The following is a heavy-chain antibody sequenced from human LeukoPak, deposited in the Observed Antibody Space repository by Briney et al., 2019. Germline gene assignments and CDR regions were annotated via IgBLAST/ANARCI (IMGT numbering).Heavy chain of an antibody. Sequence: PSETLSLTCAVYGGSFSGYYWSWIRQPPGKGLEWIGEINHSGSTNYNPSLKSRVTISVDTSKNQFSLKLSSVTAADTAVYYCARWTSADYYDSSGYYPNWYFDLWGRGTLVTVSS. D-gene: IGHD3-22*01. CDR3: ARWTSADYYDSSGYYPNWYFDL. J-gene: IGHJ2*01. V-gene: IGHV4-34*01. CDR1: GGSFSGYY. CDR2: INHSGST.